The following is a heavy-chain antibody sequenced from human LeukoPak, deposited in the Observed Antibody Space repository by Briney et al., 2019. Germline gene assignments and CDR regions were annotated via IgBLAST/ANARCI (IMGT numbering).Heavy chain of an antibody. D-gene: IGHD2-21*02. CDR2: INHSGST. CDR3: ARGPDCGGDCYPDYMDV. Sequence: SETLSLTCAVYGGSFSGYYWSWIRQPPGKGLEWIGEINHSGSTNYNPSLKSRVTISVDTSKNQFSLKLSSVTAADTAVYYCARGPDCGGDCYPDYMDVWGKGTTVTVSS. V-gene: IGHV4-34*01. CDR1: GGSFSGYY. J-gene: IGHJ6*03.